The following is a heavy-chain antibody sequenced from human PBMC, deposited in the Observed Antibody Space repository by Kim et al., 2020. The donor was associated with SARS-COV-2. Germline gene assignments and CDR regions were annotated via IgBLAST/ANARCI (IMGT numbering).Heavy chain of an antibody. CDR3: ARAGYSSIWRLYGVDV. CDR2: IIPSFGTS. J-gene: IGHJ6*02. Sequence: SVKVSCKASGGTFSIYAISWVRQAPGQGLEWMGGIIPSFGTSNYAQKFQGRVTITADESTSTAYMELSSLRSEDTAVYYCARAGYSSIWRLYGVDVWGQGTTVTVSS. V-gene: IGHV1-69*13. CDR1: GGTFSIYA. D-gene: IGHD6-13*01.